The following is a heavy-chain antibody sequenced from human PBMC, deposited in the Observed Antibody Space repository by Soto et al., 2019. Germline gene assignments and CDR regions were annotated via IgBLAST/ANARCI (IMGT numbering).Heavy chain of an antibody. CDR3: ARLNEYCSSTSCYGANYYYGMDV. V-gene: IGHV5-10-1*01. CDR1: GYSFTSYW. CDR2: NDPSDSYT. D-gene: IGHD2-2*01. Sequence: PGESLEISCEGSGYSFTSYWVSWVRHMHKKGLEWMGRNDPSDSYTNYSPSFQGHVTISADKSISTAYLQWSSLKASDTAMYYCARLNEYCSSTSCYGANYYYGMDVWGQGTTVTVSS. J-gene: IGHJ6*02.